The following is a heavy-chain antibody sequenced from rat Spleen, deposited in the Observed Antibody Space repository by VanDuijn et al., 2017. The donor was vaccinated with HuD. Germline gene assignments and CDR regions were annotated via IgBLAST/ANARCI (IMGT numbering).Heavy chain of an antibody. CDR3: TRDDYRGWFAY. J-gene: IGHJ3*01. V-gene: IGHV2-13*01. Sequence: QVQLKESGPGLVQPSQTLSLTCTVSGFSLNNYGVIWVSQPPGKGLEWMGVIWGNGNTNYNSALKSRLSISRDTSKNQLFLKMNSLQTEDTAMYYCTRDDYRGWFAYWGQGTLVTVSS. D-gene: IGHD1-7*01. CDR1: GFSLNNYG. CDR2: IWGNGNT.